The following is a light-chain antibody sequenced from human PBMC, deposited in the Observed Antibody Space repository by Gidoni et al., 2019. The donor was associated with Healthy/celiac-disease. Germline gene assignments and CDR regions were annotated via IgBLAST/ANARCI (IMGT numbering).Light chain of an antibody. V-gene: IGLV1-44*01. Sequence: QSVLTQPPSASGTPGQRVTISCSGSSSNIGSNTVHWYQQLPGTAPKLLIYSNNQRSSVVPDRFSGSKSGTSASLAISGLQSEDEADYYCAAWDDSLNVVVFGGGTKLTVL. CDR3: AAWDDSLNVVV. CDR1: SSNIGSNT. CDR2: SNN. J-gene: IGLJ2*01.